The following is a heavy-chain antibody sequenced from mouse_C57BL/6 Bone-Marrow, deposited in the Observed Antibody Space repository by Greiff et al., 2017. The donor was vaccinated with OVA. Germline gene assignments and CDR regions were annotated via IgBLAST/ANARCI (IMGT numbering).Heavy chain of an antibody. V-gene: IGHV5-4*01. Sequence: EVHLVESGGGLVKPGGSLKLSCAASGFTFSSYAMSWVRQTPEKRLEWVATISDGGSYTYYPDNVKGRFTLSRDNAKNNLYLQMSHLKSEDTAMYYCARAHFYYGSRTGYFDVWGTGTTVTVSS. CDR1: GFTFSSYA. CDR2: ISDGGSYT. D-gene: IGHD1-1*01. J-gene: IGHJ1*03. CDR3: ARAHFYYGSRTGYFDV.